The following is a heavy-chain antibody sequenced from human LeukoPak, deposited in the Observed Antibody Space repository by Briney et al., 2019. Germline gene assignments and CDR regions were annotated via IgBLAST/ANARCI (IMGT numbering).Heavy chain of an antibody. J-gene: IGHJ3*02. CDR1: GYTFTSYG. Sequence: ASVKVSCKASGYTFTSYGISWVRQAPGQGLEWMGWISAYNGNTNYAQKLQGRVTMTTDTSTSTAYMELRSLRSDDTAVYYCARDEGPYLFGELFRGNAFDIWGQGTMVTVSS. V-gene: IGHV1-18*01. CDR3: ARDEGPYLFGELFRGNAFDI. CDR2: ISAYNGNT. D-gene: IGHD3-10*02.